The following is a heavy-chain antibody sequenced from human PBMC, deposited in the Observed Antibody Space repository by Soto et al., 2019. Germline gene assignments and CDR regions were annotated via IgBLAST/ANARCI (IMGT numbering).Heavy chain of an antibody. CDR2: IYYSGST. Sequence: SETLSLTCTVSGGSISRSTYYWGWIRQPPGKGLEWIGSIYYSGSTYYRPSLKSRVTISVDTSKNQFSLKLSSVTAADTAVYYCARQVPAAIRLGWLDHWGQGTLVTVSS. CDR1: GGSISRSTYY. CDR3: ARQVPAAIRLGWLDH. V-gene: IGHV4-39*01. D-gene: IGHD2-2*02. J-gene: IGHJ5*02.